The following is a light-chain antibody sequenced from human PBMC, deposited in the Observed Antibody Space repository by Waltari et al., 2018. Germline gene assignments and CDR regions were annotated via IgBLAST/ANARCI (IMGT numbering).Light chain of an antibody. Sequence: QSALTQPASVSGSPGPSITISCTGTSSEVGVYNSVSWYQPHPGKAPKLMIYDVTKRPSGVSDRFSGSKSGNTASLTISGLQAEDEADYYCCSYAGSSTLVFGGGTKLTVL. CDR2: DVT. CDR1: SSEVGVYNS. J-gene: IGLJ2*01. CDR3: CSYAGSSTLV. V-gene: IGLV2-23*02.